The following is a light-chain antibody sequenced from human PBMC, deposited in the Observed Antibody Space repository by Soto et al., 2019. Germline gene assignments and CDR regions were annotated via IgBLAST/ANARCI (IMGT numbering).Light chain of an antibody. CDR1: QGITSY. CDR3: QQLYSHPLT. Sequence: IQLTQSPSSLSASVGDRVTITCRASQGITSYLAWYQQRPGKAPGLLIYSASTLQSGVPSRFSGSGYGTNFSLTISNLQPEDFATYYCQQLYSHPLTFGGGTRWISN. CDR2: SAS. J-gene: IGKJ4*01. V-gene: IGKV1-9*01.